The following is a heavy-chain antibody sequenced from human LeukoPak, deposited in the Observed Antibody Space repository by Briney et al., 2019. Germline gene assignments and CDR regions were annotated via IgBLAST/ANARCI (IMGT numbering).Heavy chain of an antibody. CDR3: AVTAMVTSDY. CDR2: ISGSGGST. V-gene: IGHV3-23*01. D-gene: IGHD5-18*01. J-gene: IGHJ4*02. CDR1: GFTFSSYA. Sequence: TGGSLRLSCAASGFTFSSYAMSWVRQAPGKGLEWVSDISGSGGSTYYADSVKGRFTISRDNSKNTLYLQMNSLRAEDTAVYYCAVTAMVTSDYWGQGTLVTVSS.